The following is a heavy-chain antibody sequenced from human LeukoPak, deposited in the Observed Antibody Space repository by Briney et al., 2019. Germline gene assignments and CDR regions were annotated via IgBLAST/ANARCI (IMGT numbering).Heavy chain of an antibody. CDR3: DRDRDGLDY. CDR2: IYHSGST. J-gene: IGHJ4*02. V-gene: IGHV4-39*07. CDR1: GGSISSSSYY. Sequence: SETLSLTCTVSGGSISSSSYYWGWIRQPPGKGLEWIGYIYHSGSTYYNPSLKSRVTISVDRSKNQFSLKLSSVTAADTAVYYCDRDRDGLDYWGQGTLVTVSS.